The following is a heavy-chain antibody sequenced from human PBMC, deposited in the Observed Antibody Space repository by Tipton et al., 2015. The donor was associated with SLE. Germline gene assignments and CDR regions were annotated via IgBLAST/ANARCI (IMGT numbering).Heavy chain of an antibody. V-gene: IGHV4-59*12. Sequence: TLSLTCTVSGASISDYYWTWIRQFPGKGLEWIGYIDYSGSTNYNPSLKSRVTISVDTSKNQFSLKVNSVTAADTAVYYCARDSTLVYYYGLDVWGQGITVTVAS. CDR2: IDYSGST. D-gene: IGHD2-8*02. J-gene: IGHJ6*02. CDR3: ARDSTLVYYYGLDV. CDR1: GASISDYY.